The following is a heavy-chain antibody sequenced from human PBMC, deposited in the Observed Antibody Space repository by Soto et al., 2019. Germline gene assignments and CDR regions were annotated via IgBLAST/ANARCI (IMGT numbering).Heavy chain of an antibody. V-gene: IGHV4-31*03. CDR2: IYYSGST. J-gene: IGHJ5*02. Sequence: SETLSLTCTVSGGSISSGGYYWSWIRQHPGKGLEWIGYIYYSGSTYYNPSLKSRVTISVDTSKNQFSLKLSSVTAADTAVYYCARGGSGWYERYNWYDPWGQGTRDTVSS. D-gene: IGHD6-19*01. CDR3: ARGGSGWYERYNWYDP. CDR1: GGSISSGGYY.